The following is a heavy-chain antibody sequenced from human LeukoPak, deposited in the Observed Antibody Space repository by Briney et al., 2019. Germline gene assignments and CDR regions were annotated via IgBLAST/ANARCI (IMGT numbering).Heavy chain of an antibody. Sequence: SETLSLTCTVSGGSISSSSYYWGWIRQPPGKGLEWIGEINHSGSTNYNPSLKSRVTISVDTSKNQFSLRLSSVTAADTAVYYCARRLPACSSTSCYTSWFDPWGQGTLVTVSS. CDR2: INHSGST. D-gene: IGHD2-2*02. V-gene: IGHV4-39*07. CDR3: ARRLPACSSTSCYTSWFDP. J-gene: IGHJ5*02. CDR1: GGSISSSSYY.